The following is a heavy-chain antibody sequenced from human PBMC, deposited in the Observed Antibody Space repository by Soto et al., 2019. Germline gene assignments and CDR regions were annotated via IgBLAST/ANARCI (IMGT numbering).Heavy chain of an antibody. D-gene: IGHD3-10*01. V-gene: IGHV3-9*01. J-gene: IGHJ4*02. CDR1: GFTFDDYV. CDR3: AKGYYHSGSSYFDY. CDR2: ISRNSVSI. Sequence: EVQLVESGGGLVQPGRSLRLSCATSGFTFDDYVMHWVRQAPGKGLEWVSGISRNSVSIGYADSVKGRFTISRDNAKNSLYMQMNSLRAEDTALYYCAKGYYHSGSSYFDYWGQGTLVTVSS.